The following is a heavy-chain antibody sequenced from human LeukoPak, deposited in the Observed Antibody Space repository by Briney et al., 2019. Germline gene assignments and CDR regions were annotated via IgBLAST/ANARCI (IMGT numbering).Heavy chain of an antibody. D-gene: IGHD3-22*01. J-gene: IGHJ3*02. CDR2: IDWDDDK. Sequence: SGPTLVNPTQTLTLTCTFSGFSLSTSGMSVSWIRQPPGKALEWLGRIDWDDDKYYSTSLKTRLTISKDTSKNQVVLTMTNMDPVDTATYYCPRSLLPGYYDSSGSDAFDIWGQGTMVTVSS. CDR3: PRSLLPGYYDSSGSDAFDI. V-gene: IGHV2-70*11. CDR1: GFSLSTSGMS.